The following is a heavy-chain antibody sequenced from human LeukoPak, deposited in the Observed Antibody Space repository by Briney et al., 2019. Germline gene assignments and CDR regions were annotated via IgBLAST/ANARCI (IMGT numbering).Heavy chain of an antibody. Sequence: PGGSLRLSCAASGFTFSSYGMHWVRQAPGKGLEWLAVISYDGRNKYYADSVKGRFTISRDNSKNTLYLQMNSLRAEDTAVYYCAKEGYDFWSGYYTPMGFYYYGMDVWGQGTTVTVSS. CDR3: AKEGYDFWSGYYTPMGFYYYGMDV. V-gene: IGHV3-30*18. J-gene: IGHJ6*02. CDR2: ISYDGRNK. CDR1: GFTFSSYG. D-gene: IGHD3-3*01.